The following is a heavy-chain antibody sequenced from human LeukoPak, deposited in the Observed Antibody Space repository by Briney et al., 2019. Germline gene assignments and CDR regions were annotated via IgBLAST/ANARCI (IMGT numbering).Heavy chain of an antibody. J-gene: IGHJ4*02. CDR2: INPNSGGT. CDR3: ARGPRRSSGWYDY. CDR1: GYTFAGYY. V-gene: IGHV1-2*06. D-gene: IGHD6-19*01. Sequence: ASVKVSRKASGYTFAGYYMHWVRQAPGQGLEWMGRINPNSGGTNYAQKFQGRVTMTRDTSISTAYMELSRLRSDDTAVYYCARGPRRSSGWYDYWGQGTLVTVSS.